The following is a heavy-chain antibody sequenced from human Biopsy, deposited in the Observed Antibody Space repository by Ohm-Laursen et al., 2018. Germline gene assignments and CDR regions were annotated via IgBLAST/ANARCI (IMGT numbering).Heavy chain of an antibody. CDR2: ISGGGTI. V-gene: IGHV3-11*01. D-gene: IGHD4-23*01. CDR1: GFSFSDYH. CDR3: ARDTRWSPYSMDV. Sequence: SLRLSCAAPGFSFSDYHMRWISQAPGRGLEWVSYISGGGTIYYGDSMKGRVTISRDNAKNSLYLQMHSLRAEDTAVYYCARDTRWSPYSMDVWGQGTTVTVSS. J-gene: IGHJ6*02.